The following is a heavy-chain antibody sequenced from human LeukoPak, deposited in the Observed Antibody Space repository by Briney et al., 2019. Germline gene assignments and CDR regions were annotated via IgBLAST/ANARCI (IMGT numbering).Heavy chain of an antibody. J-gene: IGHJ3*01. CDR3: AKDPNGDYVGAFDS. CDR1: GLTFRNYA. Sequence: GGSLRLSCAASGLTFRNYALTWVRQAPGRGLEWVSSITGGGVGTSYADSVKGRFTVYRDNSKNTLYLQMNSLRAGDTAVYYCAKDPNGDYVGAFDSWGQGTLVTDSS. D-gene: IGHD4-17*01. V-gene: IGHV3-23*01. CDR2: ITGGGVGT.